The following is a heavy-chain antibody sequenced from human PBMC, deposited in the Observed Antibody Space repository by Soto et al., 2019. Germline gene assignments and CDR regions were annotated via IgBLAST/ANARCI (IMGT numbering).Heavy chain of an antibody. CDR2: IYYSGST. J-gene: IGHJ4*02. D-gene: IGHD5-12*01. Sequence: SETLSLTCTVSGGSISSSSYYWGWLRQPPGKGLEWIGYIYYSGSTYYNPSLKSRVTISVDTSKNQFSLKLSSVTAADTAVYYCAREDIVAPLGHGPVGYFDYWGQGTLVTVSS. CDR3: AREDIVAPLGHGPVGYFDY. CDR1: GGSISSSSYY. V-gene: IGHV4-39*07.